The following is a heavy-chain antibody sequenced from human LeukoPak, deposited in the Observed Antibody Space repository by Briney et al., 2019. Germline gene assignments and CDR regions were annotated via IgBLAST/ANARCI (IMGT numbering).Heavy chain of an antibody. V-gene: IGHV3-30*18. Sequence: GRSLRLSCAASGFIFSNSAMHWVRQAPGKGLEWVAVISYDGSNKYYADSVKGRFTISRDNSKNTLYLQMNSLRAEDTAVYYCAKDIEEWLVKGGGCFDYWGQGTLVTVSS. CDR1: GFIFSNSA. J-gene: IGHJ4*02. CDR3: AKDIEEWLVKGGGCFDY. CDR2: ISYDGSNK. D-gene: IGHD6-19*01.